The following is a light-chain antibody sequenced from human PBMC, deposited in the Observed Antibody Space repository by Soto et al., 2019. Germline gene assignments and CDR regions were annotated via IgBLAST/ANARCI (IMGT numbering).Light chain of an antibody. V-gene: IGKV3-11*01. CDR3: QQYGTSPSWT. Sequence: IVLTQSPATVSLSPVERATLSCWASQSLSSYLAWYQQKPGQAPRLLIYDASNRANGIPARFTGSGSGTDFSLTISRLEPEDFAVYYCQQYGTSPSWTFGQGTKVDIK. CDR2: DAS. J-gene: IGKJ1*01. CDR1: QSLSSY.